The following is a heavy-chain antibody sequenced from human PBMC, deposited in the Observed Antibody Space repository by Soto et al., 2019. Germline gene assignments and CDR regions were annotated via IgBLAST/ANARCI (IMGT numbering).Heavy chain of an antibody. D-gene: IGHD2-2*01. J-gene: IGHJ6*02. V-gene: IGHV1-18*01. CDR3: ARERCISTSCNYYYYYGMDV. CDR1: GYTFTSYG. Sequence: QVQLVQSGAEVKKPGASVKVSCKASGYTFTSYGISWVRQAPGQGLEWMGWISAYNGNTNYAQKLQGRVTMTTDASXXTXYXXLRSLRSDDTAVYYCARERCISTSCNYYYYYGMDVWGQGTTVTVSS. CDR2: ISAYNGNT.